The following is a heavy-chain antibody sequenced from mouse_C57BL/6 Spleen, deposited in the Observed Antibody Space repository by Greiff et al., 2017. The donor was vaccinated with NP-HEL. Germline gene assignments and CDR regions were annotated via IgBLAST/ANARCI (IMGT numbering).Heavy chain of an antibody. D-gene: IGHD1-1*02. Sequence: VQLQQSGAELVRPGTSVKLSCKASGYTFTSYWMHWVKQRPGQGLEWIGVIDPSDSYTNYNQKFKGKATLTVDTSSSTAYMQLSSLTSEDSAVYYWARGGGERGGYLDYWGQGTTLTVSS. CDR2: IDPSDSYT. CDR3: ARGGGERGGYLDY. J-gene: IGHJ2*01. CDR1: GYTFTSYW. V-gene: IGHV1-59*01.